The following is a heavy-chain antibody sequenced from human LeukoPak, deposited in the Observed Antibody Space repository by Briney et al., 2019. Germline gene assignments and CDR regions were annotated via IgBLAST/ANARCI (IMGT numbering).Heavy chain of an antibody. CDR1: GGSITSANW. CDR3: ARGGSYLSAFDI. J-gene: IGHJ3*02. Sequence: PSGTLSLTCAVSGGSITSANWWSWVRQAPGKGLEWVSIIYSGGSTFYADSVKGRFTISRDNSKNTLYLQMNSLRAEDTAVYYCARGGSYLSAFDIWGQGTMVTVSS. CDR2: IYSGGST. D-gene: IGHD1-26*01. V-gene: IGHV3-53*01.